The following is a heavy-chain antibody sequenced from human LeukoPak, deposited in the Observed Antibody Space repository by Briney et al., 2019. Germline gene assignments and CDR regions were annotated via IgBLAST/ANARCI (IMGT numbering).Heavy chain of an antibody. Sequence: PGGSLRLSCAASGFTFSSYEMNWVRQAPGKGLEWVSYISSSGNSIYYADSVKGRFTISRDNAKNSLYLQMNSLRAEDTAVYYCARVDVSGYKLFDYWGQGTLVTVSS. D-gene: IGHD3-22*01. CDR3: ARVDVSGYKLFDY. CDR2: ISSSGNSI. J-gene: IGHJ4*02. CDR1: GFTFSSYE. V-gene: IGHV3-48*03.